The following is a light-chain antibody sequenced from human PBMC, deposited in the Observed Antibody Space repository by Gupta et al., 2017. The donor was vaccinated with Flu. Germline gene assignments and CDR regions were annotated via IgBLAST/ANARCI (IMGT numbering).Light chain of an antibody. Sequence: DIQLTQSPSFLSASVGDRVPLTCRASQDISRYLAWYQQKPGKAPQCLVYAASTLQSGVPSRFSGSGSGTEFTLTISSLQPEDFATYYCQQLNAYPLTFGGGTKVEI. CDR3: QQLNAYPLT. J-gene: IGKJ4*01. V-gene: IGKV1-9*01. CDR1: QDISRY. CDR2: AAS.